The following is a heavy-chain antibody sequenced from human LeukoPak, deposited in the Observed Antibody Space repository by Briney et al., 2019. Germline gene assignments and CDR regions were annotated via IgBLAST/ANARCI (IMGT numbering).Heavy chain of an antibody. CDR2: IKQDGSEK. CDR3: ARAGRFLEWLLEMDV. J-gene: IGHJ6*02. Sequence: GGSLRLSCAASGFTFSNAWMRWVRQAPGKGLEWVANIKQDGSEKYYVDSVKGRFTISRDNAKNSLYLQMNSLRAEDTAVYYCARAGRFLEWLLEMDVWGQGTTVTVSS. D-gene: IGHD3-3*01. CDR1: GFTFSNAW. V-gene: IGHV3-7*01.